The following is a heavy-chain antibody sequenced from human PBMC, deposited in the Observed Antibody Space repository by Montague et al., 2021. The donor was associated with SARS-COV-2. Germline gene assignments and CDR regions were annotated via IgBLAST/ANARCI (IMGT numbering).Heavy chain of an antibody. J-gene: IGHJ3*02. CDR1: RGSFSNYY. D-gene: IGHD3-9*01. Sequence: ETLSLTCAVSRGSFSNYYWTWIRQSPGKGLEWIGEINQGGAPNYTPSLKSRVTISLDTSKKQISRKLNSVTVADTAVFFCARGRPVQGSFRHFDSISSGALDIWAQGSLVIVSS. CDR2: INQGGAP. CDR3: ARGRPVQGSFRHFDSISSGALDI. V-gene: IGHV4-34*01.